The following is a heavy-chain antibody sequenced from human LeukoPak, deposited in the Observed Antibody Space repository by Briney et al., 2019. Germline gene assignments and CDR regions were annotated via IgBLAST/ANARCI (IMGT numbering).Heavy chain of an antibody. V-gene: IGHV3-23*01. CDR1: GFTFSSYG. CDR2: ISGSGGST. Sequence: GGSLRLSYAASGFTFSSYGMSWVRLAPGKGLEWVSAISGSGGSTYYADSVKGRFTISRDNSKNTLYLQMNSLRAEDTAVYYCAKSLRYFDWIDAFDIWGQGTMVTVSS. CDR3: AKSLRYFDWIDAFDI. J-gene: IGHJ3*02. D-gene: IGHD3-9*01.